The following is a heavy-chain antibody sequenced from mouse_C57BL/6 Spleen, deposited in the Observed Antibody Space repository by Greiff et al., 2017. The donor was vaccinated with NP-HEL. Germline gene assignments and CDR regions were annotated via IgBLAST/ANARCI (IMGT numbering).Heavy chain of an antibody. V-gene: IGHV14-4*01. CDR1: GFNIKDDY. CDR3: TTVLSTTVVATRAMDY. Sequence: VQLQQSGAELVRPGASVKLSCTASGFNIKDDYMHWVKQRPEQGLEWIGWIDPENGDTEYASKFQGKATLTVDTSSNTAYLQLSSLTSEDTAVYYCTTVLSTTVVATRAMDYWGQGTSVTVSS. CDR2: IDPENGDT. J-gene: IGHJ4*01. D-gene: IGHD1-1*01.